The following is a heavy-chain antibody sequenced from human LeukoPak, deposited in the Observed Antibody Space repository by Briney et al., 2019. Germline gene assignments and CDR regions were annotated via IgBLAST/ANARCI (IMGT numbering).Heavy chain of an antibody. V-gene: IGHV4-59*08. Sequence: SETLSLTCSVSRGSFSSYYWSWIRQPPGKGLEWIGYIYYSGSTNYNPSLKSRVTISVDTSKNHFSRKLSSVTAADTAMYFCARQGYADFSSRPFDYWGQGTLVTVSS. J-gene: IGHJ4*02. CDR1: RGSFSSYY. D-gene: IGHD4-17*01. CDR2: IYYSGST. CDR3: ARQGYADFSSRPFDY.